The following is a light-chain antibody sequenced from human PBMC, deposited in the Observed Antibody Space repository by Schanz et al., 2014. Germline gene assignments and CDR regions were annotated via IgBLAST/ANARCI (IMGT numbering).Light chain of an antibody. J-gene: IGLJ3*02. V-gene: IGLV2-14*01. CDR1: SSDIGGYNF. CDR2: DVS. Sequence: QSALTQPASVSGSPGQSITISCTGTSSDIGGYNFVSWCQQHPGKAPKLMIYDVSNRPSGVSDRFSGSKSGNTASLTISGLQAEDEADYYCSSYTGSSTQVFGGGTKLTVL. CDR3: SSYTGSSTQV.